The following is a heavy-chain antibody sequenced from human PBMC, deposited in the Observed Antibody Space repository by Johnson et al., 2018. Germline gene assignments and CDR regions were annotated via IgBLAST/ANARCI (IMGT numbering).Heavy chain of an antibody. J-gene: IGHJ3*01. D-gene: IGHD3-22*01. Sequence: VQLVESGGGLVQPGESRGLWCEASGFTFSNHDMHWVRPATGKGMEWLSTIGVDGDTYYPGSEKGRFTISRENAENSGYLEMNSLRAADTAVYYCFRGGMIAVWGQGTMVTVSS. V-gene: IGHV3-13*01. CDR3: FRGGMIAV. CDR1: GFTFSNHD. CDR2: IGVDGDT.